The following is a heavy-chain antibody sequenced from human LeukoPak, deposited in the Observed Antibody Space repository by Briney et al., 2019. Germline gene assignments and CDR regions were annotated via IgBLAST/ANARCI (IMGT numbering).Heavy chain of an antibody. V-gene: IGHV4-59*08. CDR3: ARWDDSAWGFGN. Sequence: SETLPLTCTVSGGSISSYSWNWIRQSPGKGLEWVGYISHSGTTSYNSSLKSRVTISVDTSKNQLSLKLTSVTAADTAVYYCARWDDSAWGFGNWGPGTLVTVSS. CDR2: ISHSGTT. D-gene: IGHD6-19*01. CDR1: GGSISSYS. J-gene: IGHJ4*02.